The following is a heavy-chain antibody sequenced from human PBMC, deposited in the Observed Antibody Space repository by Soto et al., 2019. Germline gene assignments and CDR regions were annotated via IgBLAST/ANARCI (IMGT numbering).Heavy chain of an antibody. CDR1: GGTFSSFT. V-gene: IGHV1-69*08. CDR2: ILPILGIA. CDR3: ARERSDGYIFDY. Sequence: QVQLVQSGAEVKKPGSSVKVSCKASGGTFSSFTITWVRQAPGQGLEWMGRILPILGIADYSQKFQGRVRMTAGRSTSTAYMELSSLRSEDTAVYYCARERSDGYIFDYWGQGTLVTVSS. D-gene: IGHD2-15*01. J-gene: IGHJ4*02.